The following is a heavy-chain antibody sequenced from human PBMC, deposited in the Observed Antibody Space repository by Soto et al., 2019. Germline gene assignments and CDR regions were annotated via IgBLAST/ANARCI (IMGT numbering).Heavy chain of an antibody. V-gene: IGHV3-30-3*01. CDR2: ISYDGSNK. CDR3: AREVQGGFWSGSKAPGVNYYGMDV. J-gene: IGHJ6*02. Sequence: GGSLRLSCAASGFTFSSYAMHWVRQAPGKGLEWVAVISYDGSNKYYADSVKGRFTISRDNSKNTLYLQMNSLRAEDTAVYYCAREVQGGFWSGSKAPGVNYYGMDVWGQGTTVTVSS. CDR1: GFTFSSYA. D-gene: IGHD3-3*01.